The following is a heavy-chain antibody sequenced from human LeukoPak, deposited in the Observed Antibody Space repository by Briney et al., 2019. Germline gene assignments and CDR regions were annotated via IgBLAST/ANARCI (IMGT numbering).Heavy chain of an antibody. CDR1: GYTFTNYA. CDR3: ARLPYSSSAPFDY. Sequence: ASVKVSCTASGYTFTNYAIHWVRQAPGQRLEWMGWINAGNGNTKYSQKFQGRVTSTRDTSASTAYMYLSSLRSEDTAVCYCARLPYSSSAPFDYWGQGTLVTVSS. D-gene: IGHD6-6*01. J-gene: IGHJ4*02. CDR2: INAGNGNT. V-gene: IGHV1-3*01.